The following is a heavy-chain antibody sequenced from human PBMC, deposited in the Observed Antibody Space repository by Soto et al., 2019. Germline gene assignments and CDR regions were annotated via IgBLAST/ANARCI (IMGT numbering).Heavy chain of an antibody. D-gene: IGHD3-10*01. CDR2: IIPNFDTP. Sequence: VHLVQSGAEVKKPGSSVKVSYKTSGGSFNNYAVSWVRQAPGQGLEWMGGIIPNFDTPNYAQKFQYRVTIIADESTSTVYMELRSLRSNDTAVYYCAVAMVREILIFESSGMHVWGQGTTVIVSS. V-gene: IGHV1-69*19. J-gene: IGHJ6*02. CDR3: AVAMVREILIFESSGMHV. CDR1: GGSFNNYA.